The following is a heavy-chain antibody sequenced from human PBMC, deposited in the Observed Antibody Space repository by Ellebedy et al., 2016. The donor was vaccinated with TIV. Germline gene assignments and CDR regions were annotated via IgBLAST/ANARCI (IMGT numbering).Heavy chain of an antibody. D-gene: IGHD2-2*01. CDR3: ARESKGPPHPFVYQMSDTGGAFDI. V-gene: IGHV3-21*01. CDR2: ISGSRSYI. CDR1: GFTFSSYA. J-gene: IGHJ3*02. Sequence: GESLKISCAASGFTFSSYAMSWVRQAPGKGLEWVSSISGSRSYIYYADSVKGRFTISRDNAKNSLYLQMNSLRAEDTAVYYCARESKGPPHPFVYQMSDTGGAFDIWGQGTMVSVSS.